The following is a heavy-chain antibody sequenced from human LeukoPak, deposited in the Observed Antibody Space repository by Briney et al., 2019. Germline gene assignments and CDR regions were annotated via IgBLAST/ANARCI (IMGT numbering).Heavy chain of an antibody. V-gene: IGHV4-59*11. D-gene: IGHD5-24*01. CDR1: GGSISSHY. CDR2: IYYSGST. CDR3: ARNRRDGYNRDAFDI. Sequence: PSETLSLTCTVSGGSISSHYWSWIRQPPGKGLEWIGYIYYSGSTNYNPSLKSRVTISVDTSKNQFSLKLSSVTAADTAVYYCARNRRDGYNRDAFDIWGQGTMVTVSS. J-gene: IGHJ3*02.